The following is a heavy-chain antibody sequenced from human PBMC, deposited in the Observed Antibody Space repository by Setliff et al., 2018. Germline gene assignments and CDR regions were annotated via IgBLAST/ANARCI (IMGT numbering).Heavy chain of an antibody. CDR3: ARVALVVVIRNAFDI. Sequence: PSETLSLTCTVSGGSISSGGYYWSWIRQHPGKGLEWIGYIYHSGSTYYNPSLKSRVTISVDTSKNQFSLKLSSVTAADTAVYYCARVALVVVIRNAFDIWGQGTMVT. CDR1: GGSISSGGYY. J-gene: IGHJ3*02. D-gene: IGHD2-21*01. V-gene: IGHV4-31*03. CDR2: IYHSGST.